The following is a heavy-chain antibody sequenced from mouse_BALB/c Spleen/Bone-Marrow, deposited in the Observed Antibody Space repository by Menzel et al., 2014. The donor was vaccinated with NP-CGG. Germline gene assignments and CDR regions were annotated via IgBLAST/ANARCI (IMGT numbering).Heavy chain of an antibody. CDR1: GFTFSSYS. V-gene: IGHV5-6-4*01. CDR3: SKDGGYDYSYYFDY. Sequence: EVKLEESGGGLVKPGGSLKLSCAASGFTFSSYSMSWVRRTPEKRLEWVATISSGGHDTYYPDSVKGRFTISRDNAKNTLCLQMSSLKSEDTAVYYCSKDGGYDYSYYFDYWGQGTTLTVSS. D-gene: IGHD2-4*01. CDR2: ISSGGHDT. J-gene: IGHJ2*01.